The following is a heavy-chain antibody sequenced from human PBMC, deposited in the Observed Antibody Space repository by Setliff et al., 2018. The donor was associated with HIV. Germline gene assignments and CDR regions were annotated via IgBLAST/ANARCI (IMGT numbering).Heavy chain of an antibody. J-gene: IGHJ4*02. V-gene: IGHV1-24*01. CDR2: FDPEDGET. Sequence: AASVKDSCKLSGYTLTELSMHWVRQAPGEGLEWMGGFDPEDGETIYAEKFQGRVTMTEDTSTDTVYMELSSLRSEDTAVYYCARALYTNLAHFDYLGQGTLVTVSS. CDR3: ARALYTNLAHFDY. D-gene: IGHD4-4*01. CDR1: GYTLTELS.